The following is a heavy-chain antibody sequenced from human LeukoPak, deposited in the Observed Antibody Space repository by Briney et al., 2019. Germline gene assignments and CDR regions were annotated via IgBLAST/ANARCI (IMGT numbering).Heavy chain of an antibody. Sequence: GGSLRLSCAASGFIFRDYGMHWVRQAPGKGLEWVSYIGSSGSTVYYADSVKGRFTISRDNAKNSLYLQMNSLRDEDTAVYYCARDTLLYADSPDAFDMWGQGTMVTVSS. CDR2: IGSSGSTV. CDR1: GFIFRDYG. J-gene: IGHJ3*02. D-gene: IGHD4-17*01. CDR3: ARDTLLYADSPDAFDM. V-gene: IGHV3-48*02.